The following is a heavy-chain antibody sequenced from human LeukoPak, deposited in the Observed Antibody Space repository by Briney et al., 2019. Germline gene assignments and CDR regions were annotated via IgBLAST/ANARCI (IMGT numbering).Heavy chain of an antibody. CDR1: SGSVNSGSYY. CDR2: MYYSGIT. Sequence: SETLSLTCTVSSGSVNSGSYYWNWIRQPPGKGLEWIGHMYYSGITNYNPSLKSRVAMTIDTSKNQFSLKLNSVTAADTAVYYCARLKPVAILDYWGQGTLVTVSP. J-gene: IGHJ4*02. CDR3: ARLKPVAILDY. D-gene: IGHD5-12*01. V-gene: IGHV4-61*01.